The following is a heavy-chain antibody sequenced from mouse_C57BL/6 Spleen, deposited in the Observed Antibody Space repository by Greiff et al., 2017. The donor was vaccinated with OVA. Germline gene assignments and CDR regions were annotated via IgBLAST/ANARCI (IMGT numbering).Heavy chain of an antibody. CDR3: ARSGYGYDWFAY. V-gene: IGHV1-53*01. J-gene: IGHJ3*01. CDR2: INPSNGGT. Sequence: QVQLQQSGTELVKPGASVKLSCKASGYTFTSYWMHWVKQRPGQGLEWIGNINPSNGGTNYNEKFKSKATLTVDKSSSTAYMQLSSLTSEDSAVYYCARSGYGYDWFAYWGQGTLVTVSA. D-gene: IGHD2-2*01. CDR1: GYTFTSYW.